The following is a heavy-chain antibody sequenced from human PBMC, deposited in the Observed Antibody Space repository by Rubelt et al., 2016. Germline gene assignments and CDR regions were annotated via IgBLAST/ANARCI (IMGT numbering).Heavy chain of an antibody. CDR3: AKSGTRWSHFDY. V-gene: IGHV3-7*03. Sequence: EVQLVESGGGLVQPGGSLRLSCAASAFIFSSPWMTWVRQAPGKGLEWVSKLKPNASERYYVDSLKGRFTISRDNSKNTLYRQMSSLRVADTARYYCAKSGTRWSHFDYWGQGALVTVSS. D-gene: IGHD4-23*01. J-gene: IGHJ4*02. CDR1: AFIFSSPW. CDR2: LKPNASER.